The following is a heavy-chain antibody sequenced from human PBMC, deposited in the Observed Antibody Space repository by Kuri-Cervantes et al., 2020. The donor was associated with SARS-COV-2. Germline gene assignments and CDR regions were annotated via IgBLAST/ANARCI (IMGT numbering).Heavy chain of an antibody. Sequence: SETLSLTCTVSGGSISSNNYYWGWIRQPPGKGLEWIGSIYYSGSTHYNPSLKSRVSISVDTSRNQFSLKVSSVTAADTAVYSCARQHLGYYMDVWGKGTTVTVSS. V-gene: IGHV4-39*01. CDR1: GGSISSNNYY. CDR3: ARQHLGYYMDV. CDR2: IYYSGST. J-gene: IGHJ6*03.